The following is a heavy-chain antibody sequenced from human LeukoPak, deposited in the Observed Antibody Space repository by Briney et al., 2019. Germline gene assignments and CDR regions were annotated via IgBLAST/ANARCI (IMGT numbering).Heavy chain of an antibody. J-gene: IGHJ4*02. V-gene: IGHV3-23*01. CDR1: GFTFSSYA. CDR2: ISGSGGST. CDR3: AKVGIVLRFLEWLAPFDY. Sequence: PGGSLRLSCAASGFTFSSYAMSWVRQAPGKGLEWVSAISGSGGSTYYADSVKGRFTISRDNSKNTLYLQMNSLRAEDTAVYYCAKVGIVLRFLEWLAPFDYWGQGTLVTVSS. D-gene: IGHD3-3*01.